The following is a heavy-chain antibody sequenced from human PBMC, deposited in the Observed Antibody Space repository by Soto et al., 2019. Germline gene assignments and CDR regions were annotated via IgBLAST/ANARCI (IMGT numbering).Heavy chain of an antibody. D-gene: IGHD3-3*01. V-gene: IGHV3-11*04. CDR1: GFTFSDYY. J-gene: IGHJ6*02. Sequence: LRLSCAASGFTFSDYYMSWIRQAPGNGQERDSYITSSGSSIYYADSVKGRFTISRDNAKTTLYLQMNSLRAENTAVYYCARGAENYDFWNDPTIVDGYYGMDVSGQGPTVTVSS. CDR3: ARGAENYDFWNDPTIVDGYYGMDV. CDR2: ITSSGSSI.